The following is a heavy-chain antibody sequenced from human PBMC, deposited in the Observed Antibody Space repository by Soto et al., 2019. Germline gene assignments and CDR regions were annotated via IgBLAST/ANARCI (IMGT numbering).Heavy chain of an antibody. CDR3: TRLQKRTDYYYYYMDV. CDR1: GFTFGDYA. Sequence: EVQLVESGGGLVQPGRSLRLSCTASGFTFGDYAMSWFRQAPGKGLEWVGFIRSKAYGGTTEYAASVKGRFTISRDDSKSIAYLQMNSLKTEDTAVYYCTRLQKRTDYYYYYMDVWGKGTTVTVSS. CDR2: IRSKAYGGTT. J-gene: IGHJ6*03. V-gene: IGHV3-49*03.